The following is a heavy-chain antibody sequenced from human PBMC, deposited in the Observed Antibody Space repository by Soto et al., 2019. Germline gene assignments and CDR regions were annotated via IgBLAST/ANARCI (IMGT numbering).Heavy chain of an antibody. D-gene: IGHD2-21*01. CDR3: ATELGDNPASPFDS. J-gene: IGHJ4*02. CDR2: IIPLFGTA. V-gene: IGHV1-69*01. Sequence: QVQLVQSGAEVKKPGSSVKVSCKASGVTFSSETISWVRQAPGQGLEWVGGIIPLFGTANYAQKFQVRVTITADESTNTLYIVLSSLRSDDTAVYYCATELGDNPASPFDSWGQGTLVTVSS. CDR1: GVTFSSET.